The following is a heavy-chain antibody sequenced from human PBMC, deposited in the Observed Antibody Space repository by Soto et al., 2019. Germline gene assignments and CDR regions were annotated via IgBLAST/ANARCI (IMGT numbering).Heavy chain of an antibody. V-gene: IGHV3-30*18. J-gene: IGHJ6*02. CDR2: ISYDGSNK. D-gene: IGHD5-18*01. Sequence: GGSLRLSCSASGFTFSSYGMHWVRPAPGKGLEWVAVISYDGSNKYYADSVKGRFTISRDNSKNTLYLQMNSLRAEDTAVYYCAKPYVDTAMVGYYYGMDVWGQGTTVTVSS. CDR1: GFTFSSYG. CDR3: AKPYVDTAMVGYYYGMDV.